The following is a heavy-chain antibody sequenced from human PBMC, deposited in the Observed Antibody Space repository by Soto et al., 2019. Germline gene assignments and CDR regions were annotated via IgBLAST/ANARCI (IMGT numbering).Heavy chain of an antibody. Sequence: GGSLSLSSEASGFIFTNFCMHWVRQVPGKGLVWVSRIDTSGSSTSYADSVKGRFTISRDNAKNTVSLQMNSLRAEDTGVYYCAKDSWYFDLWSQGSLVTVSS. V-gene: IGHV3-74*01. D-gene: IGHD6-13*01. J-gene: IGHJ4*02. CDR1: GFIFTNFC. CDR2: IDTSGSST. CDR3: AKDSWYFDL.